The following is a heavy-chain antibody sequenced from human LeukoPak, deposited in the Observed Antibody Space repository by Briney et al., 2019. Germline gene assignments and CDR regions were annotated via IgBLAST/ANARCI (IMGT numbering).Heavy chain of an antibody. Sequence: PGGSLRLSCSASGFVFTIYTMYWVRQAPGKGPEYVSPISGSGNGFSIYYADSVKGRFTISRDDSKNTLFLHMNTLRAEDTAIYYCAKDRTVGASYWYFDLWGRGTLVTVSS. J-gene: IGHJ2*01. CDR2: ISGSGNGFSI. V-gene: IGHV3-64*04. D-gene: IGHD1-26*01. CDR3: AKDRTVGASYWYFDL. CDR1: GFVFTIYT.